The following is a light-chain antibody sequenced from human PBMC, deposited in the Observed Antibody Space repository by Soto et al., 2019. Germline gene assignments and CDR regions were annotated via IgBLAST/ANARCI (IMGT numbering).Light chain of an antibody. CDR1: QNIASY. J-gene: IGKJ4*01. V-gene: IGKV3-11*01. CDR3: QQRTNWPPLT. Sequence: EIVLTQSPATLSLSPGERATLSCSSSQNIASYLAWYQHRPGQAPRLLISDASNRAAGIPDRFSGSGSGTAFTLTISSLEPEDFAIYYCQQRTNWPPLTFGGGTRVEIK. CDR2: DAS.